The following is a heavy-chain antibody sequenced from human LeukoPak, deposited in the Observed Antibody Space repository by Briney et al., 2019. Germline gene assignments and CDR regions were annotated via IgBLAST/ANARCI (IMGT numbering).Heavy chain of an antibody. J-gene: IGHJ4*02. V-gene: IGHV1-8*01. D-gene: IGHD3-3*01. Sequence: GASVKVSCKASGYTFTSYDINWVRQATGQGLEWMGWMNPNSGNTGYAQKFQGRVTMTRNTPISTAYMELSSLRSEDTAVYYCARAHRGVLRLLEWFSYYFDYWGQGTLVTVSS. CDR3: ARAHRGVLRLLEWFSYYFDY. CDR1: GYTFTSYD. CDR2: MNPNSGNT.